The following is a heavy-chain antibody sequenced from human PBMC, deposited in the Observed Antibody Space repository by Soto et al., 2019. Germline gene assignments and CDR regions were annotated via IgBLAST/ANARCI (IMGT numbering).Heavy chain of an antibody. CDR2: IYYSGST. V-gene: IGHV4-39*01. CDR1: GGSISSSSYY. D-gene: IGHD3-3*01. CDR3: ARLKTYDFWSGYFDY. Sequence: SETLSLTCTVSGGSISSSSYYWGWIRQPPGKGLEWIGSIYYSGSTYYNPSLKSRATISVDTSKNQFSLKLSSVTAADTAVYYCARLKTYDFWSGYFDYWGQGTLVTVSS. J-gene: IGHJ4*02.